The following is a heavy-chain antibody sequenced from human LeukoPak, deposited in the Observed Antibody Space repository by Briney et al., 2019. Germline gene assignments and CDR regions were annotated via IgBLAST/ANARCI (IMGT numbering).Heavy chain of an antibody. CDR3: ARQELGGYYSYYYMDV. CDR2: IYYSGST. D-gene: IGHD3-16*01. Sequence: SETLSLTCNVSSGSISGYYWTWVRQPPGKGLEWIGFIYYSGSTNYNPSLKSRVTMSVDTSKNQFSLKLSSVTAADTAMYYCARQELGGYYSYYYMDVWGKGTTVTVSS. CDR1: SGSISGYY. J-gene: IGHJ6*03. V-gene: IGHV4-59*08.